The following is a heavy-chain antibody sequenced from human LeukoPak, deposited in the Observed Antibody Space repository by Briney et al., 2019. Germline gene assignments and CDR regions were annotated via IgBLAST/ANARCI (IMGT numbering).Heavy chain of an antibody. CDR3: VQDWAWGAFGY. Sequence: SGGSLRLSCAASGFTFTNYGMNWVRQAPGKGLEWVSGITPDAGRTYYADSVKGRFTIYRDNSKNTVYLQMNSLGAEDTAVYYCVQDWAWGAFGYWGQGTLVTVSS. CDR1: GFTFTNYG. D-gene: IGHD7-27*01. CDR2: ITPDAGRT. V-gene: IGHV3-23*01. J-gene: IGHJ4*02.